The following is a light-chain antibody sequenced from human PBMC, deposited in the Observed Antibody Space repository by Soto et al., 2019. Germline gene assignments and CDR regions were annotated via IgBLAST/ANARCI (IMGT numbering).Light chain of an antibody. CDR1: QSISSW. J-gene: IGKJ1*01. Sequence: DIQMTQSPSTLSASVADRVTITCRASQSISSWLAWYQQKPGKAPKLLIYDASSLESGVPSRFSGSGSGTEFTLTISSLQPDDFATYYCQQYNSYSWTFGQGTKVVIK. V-gene: IGKV1-5*01. CDR3: QQYNSYSWT. CDR2: DAS.